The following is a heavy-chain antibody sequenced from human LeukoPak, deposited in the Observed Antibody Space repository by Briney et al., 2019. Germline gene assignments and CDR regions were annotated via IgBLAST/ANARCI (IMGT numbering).Heavy chain of an antibody. CDR3: ARDGGYSYGLDY. D-gene: IGHD5-18*01. J-gene: IGHJ4*02. CDR1: DGSISSSSYY. CDR2: IYYSGGT. V-gene: IGHV4-39*07. Sequence: SETLSLTCTVSDGSISSSSYYWGWIRQPPGKGLEWIGSIYYSGGTYYNPSLKSRVTISVDTSKNQFSLKLSSVTAADTAVYYCARDGGYSYGLDYWGQGTLVTVSS.